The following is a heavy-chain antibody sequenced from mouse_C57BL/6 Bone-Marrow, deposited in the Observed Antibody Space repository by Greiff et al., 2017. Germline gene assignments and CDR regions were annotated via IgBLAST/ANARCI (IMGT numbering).Heavy chain of an antibody. J-gene: IGHJ3*01. CDR1: GYTFTDYY. CDR3: ARVREFMVKVLAY. V-gene: IGHV1-19*01. CDR2: INPYNGGT. D-gene: IGHD2-2*01. Sequence: EVKLMESGPVLVKPGASVKMSCKASGYTFTDYYMNWVKQSHGKSLEWIGVINPYNGGTSYNQKFKGKATLTVDQTSSTAYMESNSLTYEDSAVYYGARVREFMVKVLAYWGQGTLVTVSA.